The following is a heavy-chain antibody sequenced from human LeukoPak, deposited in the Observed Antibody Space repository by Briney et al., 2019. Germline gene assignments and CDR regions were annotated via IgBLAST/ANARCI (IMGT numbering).Heavy chain of an antibody. Sequence: GASVKVSCTASGGTFSSYAISWVRQAPGQGLEWMGRIIPILGIANYAQKFQGRVTITADKSTSTAYMELSSLRSEDTAVYYCARDVFSGRYCSGGSCYVGGQGTLVTVSS. CDR1: GGTFSSYA. J-gene: IGHJ4*02. CDR3: ARDVFSGRYCSGGSCYV. D-gene: IGHD2-15*01. V-gene: IGHV1-69*04. CDR2: IIPILGIA.